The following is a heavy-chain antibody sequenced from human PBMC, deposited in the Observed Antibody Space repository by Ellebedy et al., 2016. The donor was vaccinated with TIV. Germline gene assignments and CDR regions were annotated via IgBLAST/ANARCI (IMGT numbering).Heavy chain of an antibody. CDR1: GFTFSNYA. V-gene: IGHV3-23*01. CDR3: ATLLFLQVGAITPSDY. CDR2: ITGSGDST. J-gene: IGHJ4*02. Sequence: GESLKISXVDYGFTFSNYAMNWVRQAPGKGLEWVSAITGSGDSTYYADSVKGRFTISRDNSKNTLYLQMNSLRAEDTAVYYCATLLFLQVGAITPSDYWGQGTLVTVPS. D-gene: IGHD1-26*01.